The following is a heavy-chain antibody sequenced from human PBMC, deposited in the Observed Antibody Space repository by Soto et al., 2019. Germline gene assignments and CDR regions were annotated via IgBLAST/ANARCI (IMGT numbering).Heavy chain of an antibody. CDR1: GGSISSYY. CDR3: ARACSSTRCCAYSYYYGKEV. V-gene: IGHV4-4*07. CDR2: IYTSGST. J-gene: IGHJ6*02. Sequence: SETLSLTCTVSGGSISSYYWNWIRQPAGKGLEWLGRIYTSGSTNYNPSLKSRVTMSVDTSKNQFSLKLSPVTAADTAVYYCARACSSTRCCAYSYYYGKEVWGQGTRVT. D-gene: IGHD2-2*01.